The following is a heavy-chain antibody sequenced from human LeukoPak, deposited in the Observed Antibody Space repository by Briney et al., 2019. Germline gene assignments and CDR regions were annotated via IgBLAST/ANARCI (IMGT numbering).Heavy chain of an antibody. Sequence: GRSLRLSCAVSGFTFSSYGMHWVRQAPGKGLEWLAVIWFDGSKKYYADSVKGRFTISRDNSKNTLSLQMDSLRAEDTAVYYCARLRGGNGDSGGSLDYWGQGTLVTVSS. D-gene: IGHD4-17*01. V-gene: IGHV3-33*01. CDR1: GFTFSSYG. CDR3: ARLRGGNGDSGGSLDY. J-gene: IGHJ4*02. CDR2: IWFDGSKK.